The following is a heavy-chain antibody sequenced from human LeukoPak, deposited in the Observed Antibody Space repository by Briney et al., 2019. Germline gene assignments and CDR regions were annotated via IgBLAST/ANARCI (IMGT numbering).Heavy chain of an antibody. Sequence: GGSLRLSCAASGFTFSTYWMSWVRQAPGKGLEWVANIKQDGSKKYYVDSVKGRLTISRDNAKNSLYLQMNSLRAEDTAVYYCARVGGSYWGWFDPWGQGTLVTVSS. CDR2: IKQDGSKK. J-gene: IGHJ5*02. CDR1: GFTFSTYW. D-gene: IGHD1-26*01. CDR3: ARVGGSYWGWFDP. V-gene: IGHV3-7*01.